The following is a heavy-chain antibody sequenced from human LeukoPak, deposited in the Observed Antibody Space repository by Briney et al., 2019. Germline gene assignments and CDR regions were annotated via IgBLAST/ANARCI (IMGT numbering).Heavy chain of an antibody. CDR1: GGTFSSYA. J-gene: IGHJ4*02. V-gene: IGHV1-69*04. D-gene: IGHD3-9*01. CDR2: IIPILGIA. CDR3: ARVGGILRYFDWLSKRYYFDY. Sequence: ASVKVSCKASGGTFSSYAISWVRQAPGQGLEWMGRIIPILGIANYAQKFQGRVTITADKSTSTAYMELSSLRSEDTAVYYCARVGGILRYFDWLSKRYYFDYWGQGTLVTVSS.